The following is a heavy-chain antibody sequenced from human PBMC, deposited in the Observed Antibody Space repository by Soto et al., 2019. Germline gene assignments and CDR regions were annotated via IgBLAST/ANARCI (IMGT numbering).Heavy chain of an antibody. D-gene: IGHD5-18*01. J-gene: IGHJ4*02. CDR3: SRGILV. V-gene: IGHV4-31*03. Sequence: QVQLQESGPGLVKPSQTLSLTCTVSGGSINSGGYCWSWIRQHPGKGLDWIGCISYGGSTSYNPSLKSRVTVAVDTSKNQFSLKLTSVTAADTAVYYCSRGILVWGQGALITVSS. CDR2: ISYGGST. CDR1: GGSINSGGYC.